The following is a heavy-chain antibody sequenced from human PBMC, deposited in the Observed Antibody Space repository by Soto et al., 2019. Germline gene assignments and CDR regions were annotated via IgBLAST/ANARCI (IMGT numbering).Heavy chain of an antibody. V-gene: IGHV3-15*07. CDR2: IKSKTDGETT. J-gene: IGHJ4*02. Sequence: EVQLVESGGDLVKPGGSLRFSCVASGFIFSNTWMHWVRQAPGKGLEWVGRIKSKTDGETTDYAAPVKGRFTISRDDSQHTLYLQMNGLTTADTAVYYCTTGYGLVNYFDHLGQGTLLTVSS. CDR1: GFIFSNTW. CDR3: TTGYGLVNYFDH. D-gene: IGHD3-3*01.